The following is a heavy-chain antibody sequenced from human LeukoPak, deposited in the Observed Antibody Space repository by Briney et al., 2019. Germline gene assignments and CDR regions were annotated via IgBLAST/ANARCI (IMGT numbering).Heavy chain of an antibody. CDR1: SGSFSGFY. CDR3: AREGFGNLDY. D-gene: IGHD1-14*01. J-gene: IGHJ4*02. V-gene: IGHV4-34*01. Sequence: SSETLSLTCAVYSGSFSGFYWRWIRPPQGKGLEWIGETNHSGSNNYNPSLKSRATISVDTSKNQLSLKLSSVTAADTAVYYCAREGFGNLDYWGQGSLVTVSS. CDR2: TNHSGSN.